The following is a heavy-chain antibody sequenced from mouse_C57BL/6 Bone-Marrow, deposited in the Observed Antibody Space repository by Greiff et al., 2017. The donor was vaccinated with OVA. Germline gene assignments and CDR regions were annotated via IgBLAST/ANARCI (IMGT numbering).Heavy chain of an antibody. Sequence: QVQLQQSGAELARPGASVKLSCKASGYTFTSYGISWVQQRTGQGLEWIGEIYPRSGTTYYNETFKGKATLTADTSSRTAYREFRSLTTEDSAVYFGARDDYDYGEGAWFAYWGQGTLVTVSA. J-gene: IGHJ3*01. CDR1: GYTFTSYG. D-gene: IGHD2-4*01. CDR3: ARDDYDYGEGAWFAY. V-gene: IGHV1-81*01. CDR2: IYPRSGTT.